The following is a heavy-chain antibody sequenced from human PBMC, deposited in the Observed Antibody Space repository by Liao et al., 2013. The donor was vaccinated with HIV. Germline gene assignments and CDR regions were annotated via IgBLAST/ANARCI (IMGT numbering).Heavy chain of an antibody. Sequence: QLQLQESGPGLVKPSETLSLTCTVSGGSISNSNYYWGWIRQPPGKGLEWIGSIYYSGNTYYTPSLKSRVTISVDTSKNQFSLKLSSVTAADTAVYYCARAGSGYYYYYYMDVWGKGTTVTVSS. CDR3: ARAGSGYYYYYYMDV. J-gene: IGHJ6*03. V-gene: IGHV4-39*07. CDR2: IYYSGNT. D-gene: IGHD2-15*01. CDR1: GGSISNSNYY.